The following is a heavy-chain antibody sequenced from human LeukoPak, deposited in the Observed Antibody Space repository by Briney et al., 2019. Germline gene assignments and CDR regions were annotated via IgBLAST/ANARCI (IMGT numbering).Heavy chain of an antibody. CDR1: GYRFSDSY. CDR3: ARDPSNTSGWKTWFDP. Sequence: SVKVSCKASGYRFSDSYIHWVRQAPGHGFEWMGWINPNTGDTNFAQKFQGRVTLTTDRTTSTAYLELRSLRSDDTAVYYCARDPSNTSGWKTWFDPWGQGTLVTVSS. CDR2: INPNTGDT. D-gene: IGHD6-19*01. V-gene: IGHV1-2*02. J-gene: IGHJ5*02.